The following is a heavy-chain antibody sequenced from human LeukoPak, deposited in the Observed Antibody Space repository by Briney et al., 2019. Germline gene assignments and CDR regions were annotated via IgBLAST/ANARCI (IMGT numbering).Heavy chain of an antibody. CDR1: GFTFDDYA. CDR2: TSWNSGSI. V-gene: IGHV3-9*01. Sequence: GGSLRLSCAASGFTFDDYAMHWVRQAPGKGLEWVSGTSWNSGSIGYADSVKGRFTISRDNAKNSLYLQMNSLRAEDTALYYCAKGVSTVTTRKVANWFDPWGQGTLVTVSS. D-gene: IGHD4-17*01. J-gene: IGHJ5*02. CDR3: AKGVSTVTTRKVANWFDP.